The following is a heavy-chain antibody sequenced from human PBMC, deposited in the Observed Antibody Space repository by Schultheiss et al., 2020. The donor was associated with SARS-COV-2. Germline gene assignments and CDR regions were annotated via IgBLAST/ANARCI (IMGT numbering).Heavy chain of an antibody. CDR2: IYHSGST. CDR1: GGSISSYY. D-gene: IGHD6-19*01. V-gene: IGHV4-59*12. J-gene: IGHJ4*02. CDR3: ARGIAVAGIDY. Sequence: SETLSLTCTVSGGSISSYYWSWIRQPPGKGLEWIGSIYHSGSTYYNPSLKSRVTISVDTSKNQFSLKLSSVTAADTAVYYCARGIAVAGIDYWGQGTLVTVSS.